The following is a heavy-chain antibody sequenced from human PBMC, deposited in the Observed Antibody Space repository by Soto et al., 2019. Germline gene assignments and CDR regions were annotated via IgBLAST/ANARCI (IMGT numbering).Heavy chain of an antibody. V-gene: IGHV3-23*01. D-gene: IGHD4-17*01. Sequence: EVQVLESGGGLVQPGGSLRLSCSASGFTFRNFAMGWVRQAPGKGLEWVSTISDSGGSTYYADSVKGRFTISRDNSKNTLYLQMNSLGDEDTAVYYCAKESGADFGDYYDYWGQGTLVSVSS. CDR2: ISDSGGST. CDR1: GFTFRNFA. J-gene: IGHJ4*02. CDR3: AKESGADFGDYYDY.